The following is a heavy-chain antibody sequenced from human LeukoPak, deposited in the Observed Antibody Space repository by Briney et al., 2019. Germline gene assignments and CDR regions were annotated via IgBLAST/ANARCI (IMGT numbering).Heavy chain of an antibody. CDR2: IYSTDST. J-gene: IGHJ4*02. V-gene: IGHV3-53*01. CDR1: GFTFNNNH. CDR3: ATRRGGGPYYFDY. Sequence: GGSLRLSCAASGFTFNNNHMTWVRQAPGKGLEGVSVIYSTDSTYYADSVRGRFTISRDNSKNTLYLQMNSLRAEDTAMYYCATRRGGGPYYFDYWGQGTLVTVSS. D-gene: IGHD2-15*01.